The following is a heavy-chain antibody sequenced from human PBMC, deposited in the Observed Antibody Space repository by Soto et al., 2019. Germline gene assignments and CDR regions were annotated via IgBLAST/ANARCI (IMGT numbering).Heavy chain of an antibody. J-gene: IGHJ5*02. CDR2: TYYRAKWYN. CDR3: VSDYYGSGSTNWFDP. V-gene: IGHV6-1*01. Sequence: SQHTSWMCFSSGDSVFSNSADWIWISQSRTRCLEWRGRTYYRAKWYNDHAISAKSRMIINPDPSKNKFSLQLKAVTPQATAVYYCVSDYYGSGSTNWFDPWGQGTLVTVSS. D-gene: IGHD3-10*01. CDR1: GDSVFSNSAD.